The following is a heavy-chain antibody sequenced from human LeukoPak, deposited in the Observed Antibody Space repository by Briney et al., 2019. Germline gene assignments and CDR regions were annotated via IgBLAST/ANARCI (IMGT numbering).Heavy chain of an antibody. J-gene: IGHJ3*02. D-gene: IGHD1-26*01. V-gene: IGHV3-21*01. CDR1: GFTFSSYS. CDR3: ARDLGENSGSLLRAFDI. Sequence: GGSLRLSCAASGFTFSSYSMNWVRQAPGKGLEWVSSISSSSSYIYYADSVKGRFTISRDNAKNSLYLQMNSLRAEDTAVYYCARDLGENSGSLLRAFDIWGQGTMVTVSS. CDR2: ISSSSSYI.